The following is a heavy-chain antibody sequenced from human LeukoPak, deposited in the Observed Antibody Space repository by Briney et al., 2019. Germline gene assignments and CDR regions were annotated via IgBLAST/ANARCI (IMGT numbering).Heavy chain of an antibody. CDR3: VRNFYDFWSGYYKHYYYYYMDV. J-gene: IGHJ6*03. V-gene: IGHV4-59*01. CDR2: IYYSGST. Sequence: SETLSLTCTVSGGSISSYYWSWIRQPPGKGLEWIGYIYYSGSTNYNPSLKSRVTISVDTSKNQFSLKLSSVTAADTAVYYCVRNFYDFWSGYYKHYYYYYMDVWGKGATVTVSS. CDR1: GGSISSYY. D-gene: IGHD3-3*01.